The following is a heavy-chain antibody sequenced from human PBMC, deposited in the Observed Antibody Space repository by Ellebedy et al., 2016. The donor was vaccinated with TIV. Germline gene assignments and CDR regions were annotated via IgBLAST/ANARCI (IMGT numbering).Heavy chain of an antibody. J-gene: IGHJ2*01. CDR1: GFSLTGSD. CDR3: ARGGPGGDNWFFGL. CDR2: SGAAGDT. Sequence: GESLKISCAASGFSLTGSDLHWVRRPAGKGLEWVSASGAAGDTYYPDSVRGRFTIPRESAKNSFYLQMNSLPAGDTAVYYCARGGPGGDNWFFGLWGRGTRVTVSS. V-gene: IGHV3-13*01. D-gene: IGHD3-10*01.